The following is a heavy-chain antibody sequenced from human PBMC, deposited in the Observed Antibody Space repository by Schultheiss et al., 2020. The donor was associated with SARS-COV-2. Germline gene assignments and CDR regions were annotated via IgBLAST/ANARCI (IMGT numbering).Heavy chain of an antibody. J-gene: IGHJ6*02. CDR3: ARDYGQYCSGGSCYLHPFVVGATREAYYYYGMDV. Sequence: GGSLRLSCAASGFTFSSYWMHWVRQAPGKGLVWVSRINSDGSSTSYADSVKGRFTISRDNAKNTLYLQMNSLRAEDTAVYYCARDYGQYCSGGSCYLHPFVVGATREAYYYYGMDVWGQGTTVTVSS. D-gene: IGHD2-15*01. V-gene: IGHV3-74*01. CDR1: GFTFSSYW. CDR2: INSDGSST.